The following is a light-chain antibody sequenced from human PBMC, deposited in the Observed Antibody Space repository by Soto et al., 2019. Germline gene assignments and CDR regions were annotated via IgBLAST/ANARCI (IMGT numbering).Light chain of an antibody. V-gene: IGKV3-20*01. Sequence: EIVLTQSPGTLSLSPGERATLSCRASQSVSSSYLAWYQHKPGQAPRLLIYGASSRATGIPDRFSGSGSVTDFTLTISRLEPEDFAVYYCQQYGSSPHTFGQGTQLEIK. J-gene: IGKJ2*01. CDR1: QSVSSSY. CDR2: GAS. CDR3: QQYGSSPHT.